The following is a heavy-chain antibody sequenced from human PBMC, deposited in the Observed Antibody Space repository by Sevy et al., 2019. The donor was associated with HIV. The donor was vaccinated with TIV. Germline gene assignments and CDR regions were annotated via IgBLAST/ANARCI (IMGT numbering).Heavy chain of an antibody. V-gene: IGHV3-30*02. D-gene: IGHD3-16*01. CDR3: AKENSPGGSGSHDAFDI. Sequence: GGSLRLSCAASGFTFSSYGMHWVRQAPGKGLEWVAFIRYDGSNKYYADSVKGRFTISRDNSKNTLYLQMNSLRAEDTAVYYCAKENSPGGSGSHDAFDIWGQVTMVTVSS. CDR1: GFTFSSYG. CDR2: IRYDGSNK. J-gene: IGHJ3*02.